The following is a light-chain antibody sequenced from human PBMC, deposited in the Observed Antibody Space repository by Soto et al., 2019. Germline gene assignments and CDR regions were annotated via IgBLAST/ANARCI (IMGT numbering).Light chain of an antibody. CDR1: SSDVGAYNY. J-gene: IGLJ1*01. Sequence: QSVLTQPASVSGSPGQSITISCTGTSSDVGAYNYVSWYQQHPGKAPKLIIFEVRHRPSGVSERFSGSKSGKTASLTISGLQAEDEADYYGSSYMRGSTLYGFGTGTKLTVL. V-gene: IGLV2-14*01. CDR3: SSYMRGSTLYG. CDR2: EVR.